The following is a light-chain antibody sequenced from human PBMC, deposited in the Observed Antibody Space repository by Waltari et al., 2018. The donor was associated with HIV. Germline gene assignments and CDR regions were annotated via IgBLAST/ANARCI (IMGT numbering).Light chain of an antibody. CDR3: MQGLEVPLT. CDR1: QSLLKSNGYIY. J-gene: IGKJ4*01. V-gene: IGKV2-28*01. CDR2: LGS. Sequence: DIVMTQSPLSLAVTPGEPASISCRSGQSLLKSNGYIYLDWYLQKPGQSPQLLIDLGSNRASGVTDRFSGSGSATDFTLKISRVEPEDVGIYYCMQGLEVPLTFGGGTRVEI.